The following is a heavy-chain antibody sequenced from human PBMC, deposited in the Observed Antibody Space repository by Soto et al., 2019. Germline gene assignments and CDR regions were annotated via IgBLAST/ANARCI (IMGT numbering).Heavy chain of an antibody. CDR1: GGSISNGGYY. D-gene: IGHD6-13*01. J-gene: IGHJ4*02. CDR3: ARVTIAAAGTDFDY. Sequence: SETLSLTCTVSGGSISNGGYYWSWIRQQKGKSLEWIGYIYYSGSTYYNPSLKSRVTISVDTSKNQFSLKLSSVTAADTAVYYCARVTIAAAGTDFDYWGQGTLVTVSS. V-gene: IGHV4-31*03. CDR2: IYYSGST.